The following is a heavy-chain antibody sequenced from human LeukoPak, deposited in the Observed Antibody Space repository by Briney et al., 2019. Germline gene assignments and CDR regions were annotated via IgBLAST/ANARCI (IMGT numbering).Heavy chain of an antibody. D-gene: IGHD3-22*01. J-gene: IGHJ4*02. Sequence: GGSLRLSCAASGFTFSSHAMNWVRQAPGKGLEWVSLISDNGGSTDYADSVKGRFTISRDNSRNTLYLQMNSLRADDTALYYCAKGYYDSSGSDFWGQGTLVTVSS. V-gene: IGHV3-23*01. CDR3: AKGYYDSSGSDF. CDR2: ISDNGGST. CDR1: GFTFSSHA.